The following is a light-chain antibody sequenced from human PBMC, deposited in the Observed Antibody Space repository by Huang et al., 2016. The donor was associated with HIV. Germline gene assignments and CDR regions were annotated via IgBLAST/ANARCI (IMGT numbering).Light chain of an antibody. CDR2: DAS. CDR3: QQRTNWPTWT. CDR1: QSVSSY. Sequence: EFVLQQSPATLSLSPGERATLPCRASQSVSSYLAWYQQNPGQAPRLLIYDASNRATGIPARFSGSGSGTDFTLTISSLEPEDFAVYYCQQRTNWPTWTFGQGTKVEIK. J-gene: IGKJ1*01. V-gene: IGKV3-11*01.